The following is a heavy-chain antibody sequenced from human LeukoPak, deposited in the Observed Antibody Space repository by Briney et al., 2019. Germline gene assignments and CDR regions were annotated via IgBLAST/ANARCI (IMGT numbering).Heavy chain of an antibody. Sequence: SETQSLTCAVYGGSFSGYYWSWIRQPPGKGLEWIGEINHSGSTNYNPSLKSRVTISVDTSKNQFSLKLSSVTAADTAVYYCARVPFYDYVWGSYRYYGMDVWGKGTTVTVSS. CDR1: GGSFSGYY. CDR2: INHSGST. J-gene: IGHJ6*04. CDR3: ARVPFYDYVWGSYRYYGMDV. V-gene: IGHV4-34*01. D-gene: IGHD3-16*02.